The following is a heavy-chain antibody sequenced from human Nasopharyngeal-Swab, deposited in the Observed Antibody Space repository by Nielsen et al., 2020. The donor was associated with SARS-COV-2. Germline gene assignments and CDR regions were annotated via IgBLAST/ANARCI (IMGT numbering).Heavy chain of an antibody. CDR2: IKSKTDGGTT. V-gene: IGHV3-15*01. CDR3: ARVSAPSGDCSSTSCYPPTLRYYYYYYMDV. D-gene: IGHD2-2*01. Sequence: GESLKISCAASGFTFSNAWMSWVRQAPGKGLEWVGRIKSKTDGGTTDYAAPVKGRFTISRDDSKNTLYLQMNSLKTEDTAVYYCARVSAPSGDCSSTSCYPPTLRYYYYYYMDVWGKGTTVTVSS. J-gene: IGHJ6*03. CDR1: GFTFSNAW.